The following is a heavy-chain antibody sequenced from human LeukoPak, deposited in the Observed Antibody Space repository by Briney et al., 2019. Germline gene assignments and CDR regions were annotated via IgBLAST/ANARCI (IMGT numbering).Heavy chain of an antibody. D-gene: IGHD3-22*01. CDR2: IYHSGST. Sequence: SGTLSLTCAVSGGSISSSNWWSWVRQPPGKGLEWIGEIYHSGSTNYNPSLKSRVTISVDKSKNQFSLKLSSVTAADTAVYYCARDLGGDSSGYYLTYWGQGTLVTVSS. J-gene: IGHJ4*02. CDR3: ARDLGGDSSGYYLTY. CDR1: GGSISSSNW. V-gene: IGHV4-4*02.